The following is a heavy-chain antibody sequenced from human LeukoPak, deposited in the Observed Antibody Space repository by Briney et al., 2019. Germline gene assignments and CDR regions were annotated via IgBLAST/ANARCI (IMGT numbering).Heavy chain of an antibody. CDR1: GFTFSSYS. Sequence: PGGSLRLSCAASGFTFSSYSMNWVRQAPGKGLEWVSSISSSSSYIYYADSVKGRFTISRDNTKSSLYLQMNSLRAEDTAVYYCARDHTFDSRHDYWGQGTLVTVSS. J-gene: IGHJ4*02. D-gene: IGHD3-9*01. V-gene: IGHV3-21*01. CDR3: ARDHTFDSRHDY. CDR2: ISSSSSYI.